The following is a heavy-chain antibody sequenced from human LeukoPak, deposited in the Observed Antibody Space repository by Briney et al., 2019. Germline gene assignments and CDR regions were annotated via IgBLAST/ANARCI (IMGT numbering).Heavy chain of an antibody. D-gene: IGHD6-6*01. J-gene: IGHJ4*02. CDR3: ARLKRVSRGAARPFDY. CDR1: GGSFSGYY. Sequence: SETLSLTCAVYGGSFSGYYWSWIRQPPGKGLEWIGEINHSGSTNYNPSLKSRVTISVDTSKNQFSLKLSSVTAADTAVYYCARLKRVSRGAARPFDYWGQGTLVTVSS. CDR2: INHSGST. V-gene: IGHV4-34*01.